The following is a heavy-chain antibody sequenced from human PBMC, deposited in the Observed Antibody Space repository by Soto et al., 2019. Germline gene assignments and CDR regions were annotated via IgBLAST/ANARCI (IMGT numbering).Heavy chain of an antibody. CDR2: IYSGGST. CDR3: LTINSYGPPGSGYYYGMDV. D-gene: IGHD5-18*01. V-gene: IGHV3-53*04. CDR1: GFTVSSNY. Sequence: VQLVESGGGLVQPGGSLRLSCAASGFTVSSNYMSWVRQAPGKGLEWVSVIYSGGSTYYADSVKGRFTISRHNSKNTLYLQMNSLRAEDTAVYYCLTINSYGPPGSGYYYGMDVWGQGTTVTVSS. J-gene: IGHJ6*02.